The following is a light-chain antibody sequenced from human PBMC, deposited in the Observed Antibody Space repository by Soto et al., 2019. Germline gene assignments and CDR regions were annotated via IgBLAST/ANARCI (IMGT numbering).Light chain of an antibody. CDR1: SSDVGGYNY. CDR2: DVS. V-gene: IGLV2-14*01. J-gene: IGLJ2*01. CDR3: SSYTSSSTSVV. Sequence: QSALTQFASVSGSPGQSITISCTGTSSDVGGYNYVSWYQQHPGKAPKLMIYDVSNRPSGVSNRFSGSKSGNTASLTISGLQAEDEADYYCSSYTSSSTSVVFGGGTKVTVL.